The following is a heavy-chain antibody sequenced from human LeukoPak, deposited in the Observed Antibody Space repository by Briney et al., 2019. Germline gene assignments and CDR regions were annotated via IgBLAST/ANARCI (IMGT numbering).Heavy chain of an antibody. CDR1: GGSISSGDYY. CDR3: ARRHYDSSGYCFDY. CDR2: IYYSGST. Sequence: PSQTLSLTCTVSGGSISSGDYYWSWIRQPPGKGLEWIGYIYYSGSTNYNPSLKSRVTISVDTSKNQFSLKLSSVTAADTAVYYCARRHYDSSGYCFDYWGQGTLVTVSS. D-gene: IGHD3-22*01. J-gene: IGHJ4*02. V-gene: IGHV4-61*08.